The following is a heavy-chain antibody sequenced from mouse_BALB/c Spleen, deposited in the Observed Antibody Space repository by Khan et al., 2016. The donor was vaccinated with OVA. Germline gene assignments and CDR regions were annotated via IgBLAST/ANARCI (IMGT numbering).Heavy chain of an antibody. J-gene: IGHJ1*01. D-gene: IGHD1-1*01. Sequence: EVKLEESGPGLVKPSQSLSLTCTVTGYSITSDYAWNWIRQFPGNKLEWMGYISYSGSTGYNPSLKSRLSLTRATSNNQFFLQLNSGTTENTATYYCARRYYYGHWYFDVWGAGTTVTVSS. CDR2: ISYSGST. CDR1: GYSITSDYA. CDR3: ARRYYYGHWYFDV. V-gene: IGHV3-2*02.